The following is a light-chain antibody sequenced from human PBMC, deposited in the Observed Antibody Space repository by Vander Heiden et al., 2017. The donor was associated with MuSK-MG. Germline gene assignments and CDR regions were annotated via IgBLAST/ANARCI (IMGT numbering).Light chain of an antibody. CDR2: RDH. Sequence: QSLLTQPPSASGTPGQWVSIPCSGSTSNIGNNYVSWYQSLPGTAPKLLIYRDHQRPSGVPDRFSASKSRTSASLAISGLRSEDEADYYCEAWDDSLSGPIFGGGTKLTVL. J-gene: IGLJ2*01. V-gene: IGLV1-47*01. CDR1: TSNIGNNY. CDR3: EAWDDSLSGPI.